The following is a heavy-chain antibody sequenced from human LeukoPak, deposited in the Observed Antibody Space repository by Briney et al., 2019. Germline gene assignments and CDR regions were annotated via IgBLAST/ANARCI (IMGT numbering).Heavy chain of an antibody. V-gene: IGHV3-30*02. D-gene: IGHD3-22*01. CDR2: IRYDGSNK. Sequence: GGSLRLSCAASGFTFSSYGMHWVRQAPGKWLEWVAFIRYDGSNKYYADSVKGRFTISRDNSKNTLYLQMNSLRAEDTAVYYCAKELASSGIIKGYYMDVWGKGTTVTISS. J-gene: IGHJ6*03. CDR1: GFTFSSYG. CDR3: AKELASSGIIKGYYMDV.